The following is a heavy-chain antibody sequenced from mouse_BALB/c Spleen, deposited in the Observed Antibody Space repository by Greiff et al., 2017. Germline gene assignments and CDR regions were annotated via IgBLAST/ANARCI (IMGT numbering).Heavy chain of an antibody. CDR2: ISSGGSYT. V-gene: IGHV5-6*01. Sequence: EVQLVESGGDLVKPGGSLKLSCAASGFTFSSYGMSWVRQTPDKRLEWVATISSGGSYTYYPDSVKGRFTISRDNAKNTLYLQMSSLKSEDTAMYYCARRGTGNYFDYWGQGTTLTVSS. J-gene: IGHJ2*01. CDR1: GFTFSSYG. D-gene: IGHD2-14*01. CDR3: ARRGTGNYFDY.